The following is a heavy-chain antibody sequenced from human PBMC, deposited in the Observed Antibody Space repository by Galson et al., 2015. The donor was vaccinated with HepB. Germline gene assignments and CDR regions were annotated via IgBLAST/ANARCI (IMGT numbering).Heavy chain of an antibody. CDR2: ISYDGSNK. J-gene: IGHJ5*02. CDR1: GFTFSSYA. D-gene: IGHD1-26*01. Sequence: SLRLSCAASGFTFSSYAMHWARQAPGKGLEWVAVISYDGSNKYYADSVKGRFTISRDNSKNTLYLQMNSLRAEDTAVYYCARENTVVGATGASWVDPWGQGTLVTVSS. CDR3: ARENTVVGATGASWVDP. V-gene: IGHV3-30*04.